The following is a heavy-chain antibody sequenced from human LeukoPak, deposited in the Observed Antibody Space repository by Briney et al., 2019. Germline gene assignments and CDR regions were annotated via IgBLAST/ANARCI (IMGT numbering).Heavy chain of an antibody. CDR1: GGSISSHY. V-gene: IGHV4-59*11. Sequence: SETLSLTCTVSGGSISSHYWSWIRQPPGKGLEWIGYIYYSGSTNYNPSLKSRVTISVDTSKNQFSLKLSSVTAADTAVYYCARGGGYSYGPEIFDYWGQGTLVTVSS. D-gene: IGHD5-18*01. CDR2: IYYSGST. CDR3: ARGGGYSYGPEIFDY. J-gene: IGHJ4*02.